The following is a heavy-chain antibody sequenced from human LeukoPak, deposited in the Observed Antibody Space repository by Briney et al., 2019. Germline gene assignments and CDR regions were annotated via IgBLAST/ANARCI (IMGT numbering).Heavy chain of an antibody. CDR1: GGSISSGDYY. CDR2: IYYSGST. CDR3: ASRVGIEATTGIDY. D-gene: IGHD5-12*01. V-gene: IGHV4-30-4*08. J-gene: IGHJ4*02. Sequence: SQTLSLTCTVSGGSISSGDYYWSWIRHPPGKGLEWSGYIYYSGSTYYNPSLKSRVTISVDTSKNQFYLKLSSVTAADTAVYYCASRVGIEATTGIDYWGQGTLVTVSS.